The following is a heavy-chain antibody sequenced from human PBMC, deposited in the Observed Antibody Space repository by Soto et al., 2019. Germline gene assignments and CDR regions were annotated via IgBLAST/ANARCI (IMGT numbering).Heavy chain of an antibody. V-gene: IGHV3-64*07. J-gene: IGHJ4*02. CDR2: ISSDGGTT. Sequence: EVQLVESGGGLVQPGGSLRLSCAASGFTFSRYTMHWVRQAPGKGLEYVSAISSDGGTTYYADSVRGRCTIYRDNSKNTLYLQMGSLRDEDMAVYYCARVDVVTTIFATHYFYDYWGQGTLVTVSS. CDR3: ARVDVVTTIFATHYFYDY. CDR1: GFTFSRYT. D-gene: IGHD5-12*01.